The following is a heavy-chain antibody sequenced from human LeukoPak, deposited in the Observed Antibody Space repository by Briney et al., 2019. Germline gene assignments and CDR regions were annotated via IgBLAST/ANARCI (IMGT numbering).Heavy chain of an antibody. J-gene: IGHJ4*02. D-gene: IGHD3-3*01. Sequence: GGSLRLSCAASGFTFSSYNMNWVRQTPGKGLERVSYISSTGSTIFYADSVKGRFTISRDNAKNSLYLQMNSLRADDTAVYYCARERFFDYWGQGTLVTVSS. V-gene: IGHV3-48*01. CDR1: GFTFSSYN. CDR3: ARERFFDY. CDR2: ISSTGSTI.